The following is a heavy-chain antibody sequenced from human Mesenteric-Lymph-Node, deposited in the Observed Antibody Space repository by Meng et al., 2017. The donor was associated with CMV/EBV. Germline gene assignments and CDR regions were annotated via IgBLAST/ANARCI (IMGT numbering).Heavy chain of an antibody. CDR3: AREKRGESDY. D-gene: IGHD3-10*01. CDR2: IYYSGST. Sequence: GSLRLSCTVSGGSISSSSYYWDWIRQPPGKGLEWIGSIYYSGSTYYNPSLKSRVTISVDTSKNQFSLKLSSVTAADTAVYYCAREKRGESDYWGQGTLVTVSS. CDR1: GGSISSSSYY. J-gene: IGHJ4*02. V-gene: IGHV4-39*07.